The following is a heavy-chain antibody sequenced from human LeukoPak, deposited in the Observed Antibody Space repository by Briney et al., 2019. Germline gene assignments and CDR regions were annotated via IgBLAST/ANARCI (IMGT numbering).Heavy chain of an antibody. D-gene: IGHD2/OR15-2a*01. V-gene: IGHV4-59*01. CDR3: ARDGNPTDWFDP. J-gene: IGHJ5*02. CDR2: IYYSGST. Sequence: SETLSLTCTVSGGSMSNYYWSWIRQPPGKGLEWIGYIYYSGSTNYNPSLKSRVTISVDTSKNQFSLKLSSVTAADTAVYYCARDGNPTDWFDPWGQGTLVTVSS. CDR1: GGSMSNYY.